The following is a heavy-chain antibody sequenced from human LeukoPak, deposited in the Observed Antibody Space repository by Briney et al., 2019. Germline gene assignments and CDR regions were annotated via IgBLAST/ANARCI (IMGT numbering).Heavy chain of an antibody. CDR3: ARGGQSKYDSSGYLNYFDY. CDR1: GFTFSSYV. Sequence: GGSLRLSCAASGFTFSSYVMYWVRQAPGKGLEYVSSISSNGGSTYYANSVKGRFTISRDNSKNTLYLQMGSLRAGDMAVYYCARGGQSKYDSSGYLNYFDYWGQGTLVTVSS. D-gene: IGHD3-22*01. J-gene: IGHJ4*02. V-gene: IGHV3-64*01. CDR2: ISSNGGST.